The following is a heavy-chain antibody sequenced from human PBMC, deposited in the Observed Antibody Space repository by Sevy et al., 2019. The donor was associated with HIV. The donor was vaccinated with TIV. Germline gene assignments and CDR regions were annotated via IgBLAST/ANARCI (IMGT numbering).Heavy chain of an antibody. D-gene: IGHD6-13*01. CDR2: ISSSSSYI. CDR1: GFTFSSYS. CDR3: ARDTSIAAAGTLPYYFDY. V-gene: IGHV3-21*01. Sequence: GGSLRLSCVASGFTFSSYSMNWVRQAPGKGLEWVSSISSSSSYIYYADSVKGRFTISRDNAKNSLYLQMNSLRAEDTAVYYCARDTSIAAAGTLPYYFDYWGQGTLVTVSS. J-gene: IGHJ4*02.